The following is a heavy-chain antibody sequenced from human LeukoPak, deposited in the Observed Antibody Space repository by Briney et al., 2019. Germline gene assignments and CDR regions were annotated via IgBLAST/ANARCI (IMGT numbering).Heavy chain of an antibody. J-gene: IGHJ4*02. V-gene: IGHV3-7*01. CDR2: IKQDGSEK. D-gene: IGHD1-26*01. CDR3: ARDNLVGLDY. Sequence: GGSLRLSCVASGFTFSSYWMTWVRQAPGKGLEWVANIKQDGSEKYYVASVKGRFTISRDNAKNSLYLQMNSLRAADTAVYYCARDNLVGLDYWGQGTLVTVSS. CDR1: GFTFSSYW.